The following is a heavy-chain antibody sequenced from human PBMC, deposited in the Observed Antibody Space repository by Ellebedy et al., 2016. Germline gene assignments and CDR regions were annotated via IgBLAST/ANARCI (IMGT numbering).Heavy chain of an antibody. J-gene: IGHJ3*02. Sequence: SETLSLTCTVSGGSISSGGYYWSWIRQHPGKGLEWIGYIYYSGSTYYNPSLKSRVTISVDTSKNQFSLKLSSVTAADTAVYYCARAASTPGGGAFDIWGQGTMVTVSS. CDR2: IYYSGST. V-gene: IGHV4-31*03. CDR1: GGSISSGGYY. D-gene: IGHD2/OR15-2a*01. CDR3: ARAASTPGGGAFDI.